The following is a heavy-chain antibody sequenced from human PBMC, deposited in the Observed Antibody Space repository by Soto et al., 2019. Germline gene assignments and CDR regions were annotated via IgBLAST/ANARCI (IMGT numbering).Heavy chain of an antibody. Sequence: GGSLRLSCAASGFTFSSYAMSWVRQAPGKGLEWVSAISGSGGSTYYADSVKGRFTISRDNSKNTLYLQMNSLRAEDTAVYYCAKEAAYCSSTSRPTPYYYYGMDVWGQGTTVTVSS. D-gene: IGHD2-2*01. CDR3: AKEAAYCSSTSRPTPYYYYGMDV. CDR2: ISGSGGST. J-gene: IGHJ6*02. V-gene: IGHV3-23*01. CDR1: GFTFSSYA.